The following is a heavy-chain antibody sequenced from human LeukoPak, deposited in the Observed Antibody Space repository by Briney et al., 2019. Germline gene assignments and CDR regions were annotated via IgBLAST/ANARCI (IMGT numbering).Heavy chain of an antibody. V-gene: IGHV1-18*01. J-gene: IGHJ4*02. D-gene: IGHD6-13*01. CDR1: GYTFTSYG. CDR2: ISAYNGNT. Sequence: EASVKVSCKASGYTFTSYGISWVRQAPGQGLEWMGWISAYNGNTNYAQKLQGRVTMTTDTSTSTAYMELRSLRSDDTAVYYCASSYSSSWYEDNYYFDYWGQGTLVTVSS. CDR3: ASSYSSSWYEDNYYFDY.